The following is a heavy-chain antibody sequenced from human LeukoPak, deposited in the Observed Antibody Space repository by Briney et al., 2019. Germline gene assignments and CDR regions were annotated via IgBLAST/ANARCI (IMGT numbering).Heavy chain of an antibody. J-gene: IGHJ4*02. Sequence: PGGSLRLSCAASGFTFSSYAMIWVRQAPGKGLEWVSAISGSGGSTYYADSVKGRFTISRDNSKNTLYLQMNSLRAEDTAVYYCAKDITGITANTKIVVVTAIHPNFDYWGQGTLATVSS. CDR1: GFTFSSYA. CDR2: ISGSGGST. CDR3: AKDITGITANTKIVVVTAIHPNFDY. V-gene: IGHV3-23*01. D-gene: IGHD2-21*02.